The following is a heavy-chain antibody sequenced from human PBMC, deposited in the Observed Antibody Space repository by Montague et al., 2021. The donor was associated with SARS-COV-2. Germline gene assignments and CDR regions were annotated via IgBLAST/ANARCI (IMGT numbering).Heavy chain of an antibody. J-gene: IGHJ4*02. D-gene: IGHD4-17*01. CDR3: ARSYGDYRDSYFDD. CDR1: GFSPNTSGMC. V-gene: IGHV2-70*01. Sequence: PALVKPTQTLTLTCTFSGFSPNTSGMCVSWIRQPPGKALEWLALIDWDEDQYYSTSLKTRLTISKDTSKNQVVLTMTNMDPIDTATYYCARSYGDYRDSYFDDWGQGTLVTVSS. CDR2: IDWDEDQ.